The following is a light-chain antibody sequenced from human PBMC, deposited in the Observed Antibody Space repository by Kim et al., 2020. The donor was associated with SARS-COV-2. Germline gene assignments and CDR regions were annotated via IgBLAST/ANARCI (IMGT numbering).Light chain of an antibody. CDR1: QTVSSNY. V-gene: IGKV3-20*01. CDR3: QQFGSSPPYS. J-gene: IGKJ2*03. CDR2: DAS. Sequence: SPEERATRSCRASQTVSSNYLARYQQKPGQALRLHIYDASSRATGSPDRFSGSGSGTDFTLAINKVEPEDFAVYYCQQFGSSPPYSFGQGTKLEI.